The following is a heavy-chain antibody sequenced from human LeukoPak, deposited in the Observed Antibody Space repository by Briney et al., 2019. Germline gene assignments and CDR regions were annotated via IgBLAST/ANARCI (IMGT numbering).Heavy chain of an antibody. V-gene: IGHV3-23*01. CDR1: GFTFSSYA. CDR2: ISGSGGST. CDR3: AKALLLSGSYLPYFDY. Sequence: QTGGSLRLSCAASGFTFSSYAMSWVRQAPGKGLEWVSGISGSGGSTYYADSVKGRFTISRDNSKNTLYLQMNSLRAEDTAVYYCAKALLLSGSYLPYFDYWGQGTLVTVSS. J-gene: IGHJ4*02. D-gene: IGHD1-26*01.